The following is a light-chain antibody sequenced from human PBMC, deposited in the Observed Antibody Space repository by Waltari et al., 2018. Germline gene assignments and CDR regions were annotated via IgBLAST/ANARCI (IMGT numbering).Light chain of an antibody. CDR1: SSDVGGYHY. CDR2: EVT. CDR3: CAYAGNTEV. J-gene: IGLJ2*01. V-gene: IGLV2-8*01. Sequence: QSALAQPPSASGSPGQSVTLSCTGTSSDVGGYHYVSWYQQHPGRAPRLIIYEVTKRPSGVPDRFSGSKSGNTASLTVSGLQADDEADYHCCAYAGNTEVFGGGTRLTVL.